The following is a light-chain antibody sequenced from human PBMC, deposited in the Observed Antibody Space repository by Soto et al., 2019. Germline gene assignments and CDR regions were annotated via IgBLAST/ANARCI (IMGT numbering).Light chain of an antibody. V-gene: IGKV3D-15*01. CDR1: QSVSSN. CDR2: DIS. Sequence: ETVMTQSPATLSVSPGERATLSCRASQSVSSNLAWYQQKPGXPPRLLIYDISTRATGIPTRFSGSGSGTEFTLTISSLQSEDFAVYYCQQYNSWHLTFGGGTKVDIK. J-gene: IGKJ4*01. CDR3: QQYNSWHLT.